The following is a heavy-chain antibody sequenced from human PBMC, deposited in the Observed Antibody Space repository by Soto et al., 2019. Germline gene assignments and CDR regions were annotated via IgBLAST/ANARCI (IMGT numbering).Heavy chain of an antibody. V-gene: IGHV1-69*13. CDR2: IIPIFGTA. Sequence: GASVKVSCKASGGTFSSYAISWVRQAPGQGLEWMGGIIPIFGTANYAQKFQGRVTITADESTSTAYMELSSLRSEDTAVYYCARDIVLYYDSSGPSPWGQGTLVTVSS. CDR1: GGTFSSYA. J-gene: IGHJ5*02. CDR3: ARDIVLYYDSSGPSP. D-gene: IGHD3-22*01.